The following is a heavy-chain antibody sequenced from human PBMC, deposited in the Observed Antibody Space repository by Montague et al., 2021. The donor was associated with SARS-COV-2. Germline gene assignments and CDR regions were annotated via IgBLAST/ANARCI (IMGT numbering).Heavy chain of an antibody. V-gene: IGHV4-34*01. J-gene: IGHJ6*03. CDR1: GGSISGYY. Sequence: SETLSLTCAVSGGSISGYYWSWIRQPPGKGLEWFGEINHSGSTNXNPSLQGRVTISVDTSKNQFSLKLRSVTAADTAVYYCARGGGRALYCCGLEVVYYYSVDVWGKGTTVTVSS. D-gene: IGHD5-18*01. CDR2: INHSGST. CDR3: ARGGGRALYCCGLEVVYYYSVDV.